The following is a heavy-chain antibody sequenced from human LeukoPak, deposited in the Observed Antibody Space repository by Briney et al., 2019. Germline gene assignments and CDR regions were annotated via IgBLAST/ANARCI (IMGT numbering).Heavy chain of an antibody. CDR2: MNPNSGNT. CDR1: GYTFTSYD. D-gene: IGHD2-15*01. CDR3: ARGSGGSLLYYYGMDV. Sequence: ASVKVSCKASGYTFTSYDINWVRQATGQGLEWMGWMNPNSGNTGYAQKFQGRVTMTRNTSISTAYMELSSLRSEDTAVYYCARGSGGSLLYYYGMDVWGQGTTVTVSS. J-gene: IGHJ6*02. V-gene: IGHV1-8*01.